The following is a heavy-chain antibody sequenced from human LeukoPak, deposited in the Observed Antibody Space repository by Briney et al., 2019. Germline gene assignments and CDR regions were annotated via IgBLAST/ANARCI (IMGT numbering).Heavy chain of an antibody. CDR1: RFTFSKAW. CDR3: TTDGDDYVWGSYLGDAFDI. Sequence: GSLRLSSAASRFTFSKAWISWVRQAPGKGLEWVCRIKSKADGGTTEYAAPVKGRFTNSRDDPKNTLYLQMNSLKTEDTGVYYCTTDGDDYVWGSYLGDAFDIWGQGTMVTVSS. CDR2: IKSKADGGTT. J-gene: IGHJ3*02. V-gene: IGHV3-15*01. D-gene: IGHD3-16*02.